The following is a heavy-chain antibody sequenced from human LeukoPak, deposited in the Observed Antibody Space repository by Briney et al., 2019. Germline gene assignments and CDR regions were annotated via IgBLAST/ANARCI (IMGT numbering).Heavy chain of an antibody. CDR1: GFTFNTFN. CDR3: ARGHYDVLAASYKWTPDY. D-gene: IGHD3-9*01. J-gene: IGHJ4*02. V-gene: IGHV3-21*01. CDR2: ITSGGDYI. Sequence: GGSLRLSCAASGFTFNTFNMNWVRQAPGKGLEWVSSITSGGDYIYYADSMKGRFTTSRDNAKNSLSLQLNSLRVEDTAVYYCARGHYDVLAASYKWTPDYWGQGTLVTVSS.